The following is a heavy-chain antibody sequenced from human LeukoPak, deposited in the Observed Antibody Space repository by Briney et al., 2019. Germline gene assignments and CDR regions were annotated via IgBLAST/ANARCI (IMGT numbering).Heavy chain of an antibody. CDR3: ARKENFDY. CDR2: ISSSSSYI. V-gene: IGHV3-21*01. CDR1: GFTFSSYS. J-gene: IGHJ4*02. D-gene: IGHD5-24*01. Sequence: PGGSLRLSCAASGFTFSSYSMNWVRQAPGKGLEWVSSISSSSSYICYADSVKGRFTISRDNAKNSLYLQMNSLRAEDTAVYYCARKENFDYWGQGTLVTFSS.